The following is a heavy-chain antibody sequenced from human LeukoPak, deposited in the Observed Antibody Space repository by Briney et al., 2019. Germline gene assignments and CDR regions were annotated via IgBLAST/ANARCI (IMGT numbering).Heavy chain of an antibody. D-gene: IGHD4-17*01. CDR2: ISSSSSYI. Sequence: PGGSLRLSCAASGFTFSSYWMNWVRQAPGKGLEWVSSISSSSSYIYYADSVKGRFTISRDNAKNSLYLQMNSLRVEDTAVYYCARGPTVTTGGYFDYWGQGTLVAVSS. J-gene: IGHJ4*02. V-gene: IGHV3-21*01. CDR3: ARGPTVTTGGYFDY. CDR1: GFTFSSYW.